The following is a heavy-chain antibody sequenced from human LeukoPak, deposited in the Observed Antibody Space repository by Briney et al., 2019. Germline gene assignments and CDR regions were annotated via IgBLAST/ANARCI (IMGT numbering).Heavy chain of an antibody. CDR2: IWYDGSYK. V-gene: IGHV3-33*01. CDR1: GFIFITYG. CDR3: AREYYDSSDYPRQHYFDY. D-gene: IGHD3-22*01. Sequence: GGSLRLSCAASGFIFITYGMHWVRQAPGKGLEWVALIWYDGSYKYYADSVKGRFTISRDNSKNTLYLQMNSLRAEDTAVYYCAREYYDSSDYPRQHYFDYWGQGTLVTVSS. J-gene: IGHJ4*02.